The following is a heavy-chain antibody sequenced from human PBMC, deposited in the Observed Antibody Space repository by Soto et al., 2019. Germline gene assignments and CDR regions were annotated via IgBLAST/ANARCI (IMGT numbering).Heavy chain of an antibody. J-gene: IGHJ4*02. V-gene: IGHV4-39*01. D-gene: IGHD3-22*01. CDR3: ARNYYDGSGVYY. CDR1: GGSISSTSYH. CDR2: LDYSGGT. Sequence: SETLSLTCTVSGGSISSTSYHWVWIRQPPGKGLEWIGSLDYSGGTFYNPSLKSRVTISADTSKNQFSLKVNSVTPAHTALYYCARNYYDGSGVYYWGQGTLVTVTA.